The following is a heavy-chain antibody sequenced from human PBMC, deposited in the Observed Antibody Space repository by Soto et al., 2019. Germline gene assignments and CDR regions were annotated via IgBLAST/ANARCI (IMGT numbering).Heavy chain of an antibody. Sequence: KTSETLSLTCTVSGGSISSGGYYWSWIRQHPGKGLEWIGYIYYSGSTYYIPSLKSRVTISVDTSKNQFSLKLSSVTAAYTAVYYCARADFGCYDSSGYYFDYWGQGTLVTVSS. CDR3: ARADFGCYDSSGYYFDY. V-gene: IGHV4-31*03. CDR2: IYYSGST. J-gene: IGHJ4*02. D-gene: IGHD3-22*01. CDR1: GGSISSGGYY.